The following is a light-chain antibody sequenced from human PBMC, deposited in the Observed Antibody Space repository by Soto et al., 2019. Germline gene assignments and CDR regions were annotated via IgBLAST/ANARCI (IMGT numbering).Light chain of an antibody. J-gene: IGKJ1*01. Sequence: EIVLTQSPGTLSLSPGERATLSCRASQSVNGNYLAWYQQKPGQAPRLFIYGASSRATGIPDRFTGSGSWTDFTLNISRLEPEDFAVYYCQQYGSSLTWTFGQGTKVEIK. V-gene: IGKV3-20*01. CDR1: QSVNGNY. CDR2: GAS. CDR3: QQYGSSLTWT.